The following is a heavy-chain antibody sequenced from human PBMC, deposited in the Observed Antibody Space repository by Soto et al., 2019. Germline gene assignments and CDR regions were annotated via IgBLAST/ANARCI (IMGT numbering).Heavy chain of an antibody. D-gene: IGHD6-19*01. J-gene: IGHJ4*02. CDR3: ARASSGGHPAIAVAGIGYTY. V-gene: IGHV3-74*01. CDR2: INSDGSST. Sequence: PGGSLRLSCAASGFTFSSYWMHWVRQAPGKGLVWVSRINSDGSSTSYADSVKGRFTISRDNAKNTLYLQMNSLRAEDTAVYYCARASSGGHPAIAVAGIGYTYWGQGTLVTVSS. CDR1: GFTFSSYW.